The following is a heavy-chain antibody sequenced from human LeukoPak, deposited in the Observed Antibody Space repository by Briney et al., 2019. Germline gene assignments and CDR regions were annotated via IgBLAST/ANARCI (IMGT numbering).Heavy chain of an antibody. V-gene: IGHV3-30*02. CDR2: IRRDGRNK. CDR1: GFTFSKYG. Sequence: PGGSLRLSCAASGFTFSKYGMHWFRQAPGKGLEWVAFIRRDGRNKYYADSVKGRFTISRDNSRNTLYLQMESLRAEDTAVYYCARGDQVGATLQFDYWGQGTLVTVSS. J-gene: IGHJ4*02. D-gene: IGHD1-26*01. CDR3: ARGDQVGATLQFDY.